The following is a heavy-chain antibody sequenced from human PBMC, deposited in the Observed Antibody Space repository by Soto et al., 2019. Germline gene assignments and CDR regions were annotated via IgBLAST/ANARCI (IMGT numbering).Heavy chain of an antibody. V-gene: IGHV3-48*01. CDR3: ARSTSAFDY. D-gene: IGHD2-2*01. J-gene: IGHJ4*02. CDR1: GFTFSTYS. CDR2: ISSSSSTI. Sequence: EVQLVESGGGLVQPGGSLRLSCAASGFTFSTYSMNWVRQAPGKGLEWASYISSSSSTIYYADSVKGRFTISRDNAKNSLYLQMNSLRAEDTAVYYCARSTSAFDYWGQGILVTVSS.